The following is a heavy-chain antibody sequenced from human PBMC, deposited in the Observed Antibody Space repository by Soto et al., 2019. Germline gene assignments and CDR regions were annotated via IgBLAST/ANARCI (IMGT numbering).Heavy chain of an antibody. CDR2: ISFNGNII. Sequence: PGWSLRLCCAASEFTFSCYAMNWIRQAPGKGLEWVAVISFNGNIIQYADSVKGRFTISRDNSKNTLYLQMNSLRGEDTAVYYCAKTFHTITYYFDYWGQGTLVTVSS. J-gene: IGHJ4*02. V-gene: IGHV3-30*04. CDR3: AKTFHTITYYFDY. CDR1: EFTFSCYA.